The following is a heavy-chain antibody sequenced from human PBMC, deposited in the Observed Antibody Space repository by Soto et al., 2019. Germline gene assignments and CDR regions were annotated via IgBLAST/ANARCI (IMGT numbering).Heavy chain of an antibody. CDR1: GGRSISRNNF. D-gene: IGHD3-10*01. CDR3: ARAKGRGFFDH. Sequence: LSVNSIDPGGRSISRNNFWTWVRQHPGKGLEWIGYMYNSGTTYYTSSLKSRVNISGDTSKNQFSLRLSSVTAADTAVYYCARAKGRGFFDHWGQGTLVTVSS. V-gene: IGHV4-31*02. J-gene: IGHJ4*02. CDR2: MYNSGTT.